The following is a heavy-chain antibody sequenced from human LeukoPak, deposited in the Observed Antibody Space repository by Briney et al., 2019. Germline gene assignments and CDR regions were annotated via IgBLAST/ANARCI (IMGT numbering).Heavy chain of an antibody. CDR2: IYHSGST. V-gene: IGHV4-4*02. Sequence: SGTLSLTCAVSGGSISSSNWWSWVRQPPGKGLEWIGEIYHSGSTNYNPSLKSRVTISVDKSKNQFSLKLSSVTAADTAVYYCARGMKDAYSSSWFGYWGQGTLVTVSS. D-gene: IGHD6-13*01. CDR3: ARGMKDAYSSSWFGY. J-gene: IGHJ4*02. CDR1: GGSISSSNW.